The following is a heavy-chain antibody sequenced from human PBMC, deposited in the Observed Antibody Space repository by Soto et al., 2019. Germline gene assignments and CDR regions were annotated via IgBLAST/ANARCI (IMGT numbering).Heavy chain of an antibody. D-gene: IGHD4-17*01. CDR2: TYYRSKWYN. CDR3: ARTTVFETGRWFDP. V-gene: IGHV6-1*01. CDR1: GDSVSSNSAA. J-gene: IGHJ5*02. Sequence: SQTLSLTCAISGDSVSSNSAAWNWIRQSPPRGLEWLGRTYYRSKWYNDYAISVKSRITINPDTSKNQFSLQLNSVTAADTAVYYCARTTVFETGRWFDPWGQGTLVTVSS.